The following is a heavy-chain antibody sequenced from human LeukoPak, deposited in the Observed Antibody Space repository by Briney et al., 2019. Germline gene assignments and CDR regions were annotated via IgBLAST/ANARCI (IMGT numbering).Heavy chain of an antibody. CDR3: ARDSVHPAYCGGDCYGSYYYGMDV. D-gene: IGHD2-21*02. Sequence: GGSLRLSCAASGFTFSSYAMHWVRQAPGKGLEWVAVISYDGSNKYYADSVKGRFTISRDNSKNTLYLQMNSLRAEDTAVYYCARDSVHPAYCGGDCYGSYYYGMDVWGQGTTVTVSS. CDR2: ISYDGSNK. CDR1: GFTFSSYA. V-gene: IGHV3-30-3*01. J-gene: IGHJ6*02.